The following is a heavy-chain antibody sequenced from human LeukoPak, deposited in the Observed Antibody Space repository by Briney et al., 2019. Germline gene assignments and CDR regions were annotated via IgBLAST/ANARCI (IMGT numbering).Heavy chain of an antibody. CDR2: IKEDGGEI. CDR1: GFSFSSYW. V-gene: IGHV3-7*05. D-gene: IGHD3-22*01. Sequence: QPGGSLRLSCEASGFSFSSYWMSWVRQAPGKGLEWVANIKEDGGEIYYVDSVKGRFTISRDNSKNSLYLQVNSLRAEDTAVYYCAKSGVVITYFDYWGQGTLVTVSS. J-gene: IGHJ4*02. CDR3: AKSGVVITYFDY.